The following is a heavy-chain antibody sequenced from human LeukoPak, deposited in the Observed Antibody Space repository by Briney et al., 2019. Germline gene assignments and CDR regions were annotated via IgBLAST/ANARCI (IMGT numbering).Heavy chain of an antibody. CDR1: GGSISSYY. CDR3: ARVGNYDYVWGSYRPYNWFDP. D-gene: IGHD3-16*02. J-gene: IGHJ5*02. Sequence: SETLSLTCTVSGGSISSYYWSWIRQPPGKGLEWIGYIYYSGSTNYNPSLESRVTISVDTSKNQFSLKLSSVTAADTAVYYCARVGNYDYVWGSYRPYNWFDPWGQGTLVTVSS. V-gene: IGHV4-59*13. CDR2: IYYSGST.